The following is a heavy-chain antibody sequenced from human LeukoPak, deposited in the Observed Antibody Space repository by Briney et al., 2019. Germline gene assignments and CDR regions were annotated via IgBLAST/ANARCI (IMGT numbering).Heavy chain of an antibody. CDR3: GRVVDFWSGSNWFDP. J-gene: IGHJ5*02. D-gene: IGHD3-3*01. Sequence: PSETLSLTCTVPGCSISSHYWSSIRQPAGKGLEWIRRIYTSGSTNYNPSLKSRVTMSVDTSKNQFSLKLSSVPGADTAVYYCGRVVDFWSGSNWFDPWGQGALVTVSS. CDR2: IYTSGST. CDR1: GCSISSHY. V-gene: IGHV4-4*07.